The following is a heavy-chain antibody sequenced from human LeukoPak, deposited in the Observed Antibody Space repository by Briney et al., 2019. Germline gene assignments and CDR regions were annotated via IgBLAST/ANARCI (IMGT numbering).Heavy chain of an antibody. CDR2: ILYDGSNR. V-gene: IGHV3-30-3*01. Sequence: GGSLRLSCAASGFTFNTYNLHWVRQAPGKGLEWVAVILYDGSNRYYADSAKGRFTISRDNSKNTLSLQMNSLRTEDTAVYYCARQRSLGYFDYWGRGAIVGVSP. D-gene: IGHD3-16*01. CDR3: ARQRSLGYFDY. CDR1: GFTFNTYN. J-gene: IGHJ4*02.